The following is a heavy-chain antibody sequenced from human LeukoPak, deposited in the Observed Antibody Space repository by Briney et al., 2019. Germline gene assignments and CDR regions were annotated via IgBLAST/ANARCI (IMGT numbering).Heavy chain of an antibody. CDR3: ARQDYDFWSGQNWFDP. D-gene: IGHD3-3*01. CDR2: IYHSGST. V-gene: IGHV4-4*02. J-gene: IGHJ5*02. CDR1: GGSISSSNW. Sequence: PSETLSLTCAVSGGSISSSNWWSWVRQPPGKGLEWIGEIYHSGSTNYNPSLKSRVTISVDKSKNQFSLKLSSVTAADTAVYYCARQDYDFWSGQNWFDPWGQGTLVTVSS.